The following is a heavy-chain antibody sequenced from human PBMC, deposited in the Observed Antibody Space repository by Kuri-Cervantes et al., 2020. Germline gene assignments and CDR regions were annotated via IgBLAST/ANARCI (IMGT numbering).Heavy chain of an antibody. CDR2: IKQDGSEK. V-gene: IGHV3-7*01. CDR1: GFTFSSYS. J-gene: IGHJ4*02. CDR3: ARDAEATYGSGSPFDY. D-gene: IGHD3-10*01. Sequence: GGSLRLSCAASGFTFSSYSMSWVRQAPGKGLEWVANIKQDGSEKYYVDSVKGRFTISRDNAKNSLYLQMNSLRAEDTAVYYCARDAEATYGSGSPFDYWGQGTLVTVSS.